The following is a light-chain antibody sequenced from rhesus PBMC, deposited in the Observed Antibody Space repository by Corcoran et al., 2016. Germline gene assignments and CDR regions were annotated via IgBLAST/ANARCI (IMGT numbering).Light chain of an antibody. CDR2: GAS. CDR3: QQYSNWPLT. Sequence: ERVLKQSPATLSLSPGERATLSCRDSQTVSSSFAWYQQRPEQAPGLLIYGASSRATGISDRFSGSGSCTDFTLTISGLGPEYFAVYYCQQYSNWPLTFGGGTKVKIK. J-gene: IGKJ4*01. V-gene: IGKV3-42*03. CDR1: QTVSSS.